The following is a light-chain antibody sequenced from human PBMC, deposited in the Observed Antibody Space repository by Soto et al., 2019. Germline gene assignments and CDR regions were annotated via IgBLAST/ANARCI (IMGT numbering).Light chain of an antibody. CDR3: QERSNWPRGI. CDR1: QSVSSSY. V-gene: IGKV3D-20*02. Sequence: EIVLTQSPGTLSLSPGERATLSCRASQSVSSSYLAWYQQKPGQAPRLLIYGASSRATGIPDRFSGGGSGTDFTLTIGSLQPEDFAVYYCQERSNWPRGIFGGGTKVDI. J-gene: IGKJ4*01. CDR2: GAS.